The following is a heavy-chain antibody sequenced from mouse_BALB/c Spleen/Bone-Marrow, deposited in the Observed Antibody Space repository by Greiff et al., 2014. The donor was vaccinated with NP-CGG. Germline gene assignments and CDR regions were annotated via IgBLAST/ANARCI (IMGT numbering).Heavy chain of an antibody. Sequence: DVQLQESGPELVKPGASVKVSCKASGYTFTDYNMYWVKQSHGKSLEWIGYIYPYNGGTGYNQKFKSKATLTVDNSSSTAYMELRSLTSEDSAVYYCARLGRDYWGQGTTLTVSS. J-gene: IGHJ2*01. CDR1: GYTFTDYN. CDR3: ARLGRDY. D-gene: IGHD4-1*01. CDR2: IYPYNGGT. V-gene: IGHV1S29*02.